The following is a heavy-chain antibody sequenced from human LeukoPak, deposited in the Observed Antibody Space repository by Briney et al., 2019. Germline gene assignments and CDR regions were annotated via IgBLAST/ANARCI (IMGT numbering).Heavy chain of an antibody. CDR3: ARHGRWELDY. J-gene: IGHJ4*02. Sequence: GESLQISCQASGYNFPTAWIAWVRPVPGKGLEWMGIVYPGDSDSKYNPSFQGHVTISADKSITTAYLKWASLKASDTAIYYCARHGRWELDYWGQGTLVSVSS. D-gene: IGHD4-23*01. CDR2: VYPGDSDS. CDR1: GYNFPTAW. V-gene: IGHV5-51*01.